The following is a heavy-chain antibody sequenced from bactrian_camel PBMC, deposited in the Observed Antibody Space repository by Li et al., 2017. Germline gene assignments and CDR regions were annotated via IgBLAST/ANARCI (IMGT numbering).Heavy chain of an antibody. V-gene: IGHV3S53*01. CDR2: IDNDGRA. Sequence: HVQLVESGGGSVQAGGSLRLSCAASRSLRCMGWFRQAPGKDREAVASIDNDGRASYADSVKGRFTISKDNAKNTLYLQMNNLEPEDTATYYCAAQTPRARFGSLKATCSLETINEYNTWGQGTQVTVS. CDR3: AAQTPRARFGSLKATCSLETINEYNT. J-gene: IGHJ4*01. D-gene: IGHD3*01. CDR1: RSLRC.